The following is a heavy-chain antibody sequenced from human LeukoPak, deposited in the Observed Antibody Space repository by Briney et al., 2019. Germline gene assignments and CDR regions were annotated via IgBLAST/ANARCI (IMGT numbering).Heavy chain of an antibody. CDR2: INQSGST. CDR1: GGSFSHYY. V-gene: IGHV4-34*01. D-gene: IGHD3-10*01. Sequence: SETLSLTCGVYGGSFSHYYWSWIRQPPGKGLEWIGEINQSGSTNYNPSLKSRVTISVDTSKNQFSLKLTSVTAADTAVYYCARLGMTYYYGSGRTWFDPWGQGTLVTVSS. CDR3: ARLGMTYYYGSGRTWFDP. J-gene: IGHJ5*02.